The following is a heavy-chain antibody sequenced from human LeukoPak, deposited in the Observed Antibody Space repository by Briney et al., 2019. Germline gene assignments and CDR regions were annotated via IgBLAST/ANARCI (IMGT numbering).Heavy chain of an antibody. Sequence: GGSLRLSCAASGFTFSSYGMHWVRQAPGKGLEWVAFIRYDGSNKYYADSVKGRFTISRDNSKNTLYLQMNSLRAEDTAVYYCARDLLGSGRLYGMDVWGQGTTVTVSS. CDR2: IRYDGSNK. CDR3: ARDLLGSGRLYGMDV. CDR1: GFTFSSYG. J-gene: IGHJ6*02. V-gene: IGHV3-30*02. D-gene: IGHD3-10*01.